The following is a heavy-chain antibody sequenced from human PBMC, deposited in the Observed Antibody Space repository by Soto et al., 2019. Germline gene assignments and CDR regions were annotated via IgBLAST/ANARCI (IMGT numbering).Heavy chain of an antibody. V-gene: IGHV3-21*01. CDR1: GFSFSAYS. Sequence: GGSLRLSCAASGFSFSAYSVNWVRQAPGKGLEWVSCITSSSSYIYYADSVKGRFTVSRDNAKNSLYLQMNSLTAEDTAVYYCGRDEGQYFSSVGMDVWGKGTTVTVSS. CDR3: GRDEGQYFSSVGMDV. CDR2: ITSSSSYI. J-gene: IGHJ6*04. D-gene: IGHD3-9*01.